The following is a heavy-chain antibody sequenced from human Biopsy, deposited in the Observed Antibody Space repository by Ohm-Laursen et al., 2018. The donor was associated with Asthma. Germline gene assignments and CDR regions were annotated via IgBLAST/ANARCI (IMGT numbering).Heavy chain of an antibody. D-gene: IGHD1-20*01. Sequence: SLRLSCTAFGFSFNSYGMHWVRQAPGKGLEWVAVISYDGSKKEYGDSVKGRFTISRDNSKDTVYLQMNSLRAEDTAVYYCAKGRYKWNDGYYGLDVWGQGTTVTVS. CDR3: AKGRYKWNDGYYGLDV. J-gene: IGHJ6*02. CDR2: ISYDGSKK. CDR1: GFSFNSYG. V-gene: IGHV3-30*18.